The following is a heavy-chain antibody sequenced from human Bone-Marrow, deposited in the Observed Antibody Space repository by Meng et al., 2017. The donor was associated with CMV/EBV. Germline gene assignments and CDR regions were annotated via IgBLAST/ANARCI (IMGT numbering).Heavy chain of an antibody. J-gene: IGHJ4*02. CDR2: IRYDGSNK. Sequence: FTFSSDSMHWVRQAPGKGLEWVAFIRYDGSNKYYADSVKGRFTISRDNSKNTLYLQMNSLRAEDTAVYYCAKDYWANYDFWSGYSYWGQGTLVTVSS. CDR3: AKDYWANYDFWSGYSY. CDR1: FTFSSDS. D-gene: IGHD3-3*01. V-gene: IGHV3-30*02.